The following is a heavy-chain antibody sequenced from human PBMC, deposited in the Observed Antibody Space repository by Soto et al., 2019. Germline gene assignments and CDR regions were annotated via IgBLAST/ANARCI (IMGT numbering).Heavy chain of an antibody. V-gene: IGHV1-8*01. J-gene: IGHJ6*02. CDR2: MNPNSGNT. D-gene: IGHD1-1*01. Sequence: QVQLVQSGAEVKKPGASVKVSCKASGYTFTSYDINWVRQATGQELEWMGWMNPNSGNTGYAQKFQGRVNMTRNTSITKAYMELSILTSEDTAVYYCAREMTTRGMDVCVQGTRVSVSS. CDR3: AREMTTRGMDV. CDR1: GYTFTSYD.